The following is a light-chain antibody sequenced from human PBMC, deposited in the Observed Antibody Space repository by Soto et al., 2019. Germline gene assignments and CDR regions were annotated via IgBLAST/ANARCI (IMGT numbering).Light chain of an antibody. J-gene: IGKJ5*01. CDR3: QQYNNWPPIT. Sequence: VLTQSPATLSVSPGGRANLSRRASHGISSHLAWYQQKPGQPPRLLIYGASSRATGVPARFSGSGSGTEFTLTISSLQSEDFGVYYCQQYNNWPPITFGQGTRLEIK. CDR2: GAS. V-gene: IGKV3-15*01. CDR1: HGISSH.